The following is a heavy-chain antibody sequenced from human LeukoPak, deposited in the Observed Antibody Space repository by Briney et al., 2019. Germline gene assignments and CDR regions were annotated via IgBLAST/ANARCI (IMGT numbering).Heavy chain of an antibody. CDR3: ARGHISSGYYTYYYYYMDV. Sequence: ASVKLSCKASGGTFGSYAINWVRQATGQGLEWMGWMNPNSGNTGYAQKFQGRVTITRNTSISTAYMELSSLRSEETAVYYCARGHISSGYYTYYYYYMDVWGKGTTVTVSS. V-gene: IGHV1-8*03. CDR2: MNPNSGNT. D-gene: IGHD3-3*02. J-gene: IGHJ6*03. CDR1: GGTFGSYA.